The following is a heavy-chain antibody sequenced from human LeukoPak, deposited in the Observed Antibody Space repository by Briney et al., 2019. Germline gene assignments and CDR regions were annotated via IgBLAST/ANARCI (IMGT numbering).Heavy chain of an antibody. Sequence: SETLCLTCAVYGGSFSGYYWSWIRQPPGKGLEWIGEINHSGSTNYNPSLKSRVTISVDTSKNQFSLKLSSVTAADTAVYYCARVYGEYADAFDIWGQGTMVTVSS. D-gene: IGHD4-17*01. CDR2: INHSGST. CDR3: ARVYGEYADAFDI. CDR1: GGSFSGYY. J-gene: IGHJ3*02. V-gene: IGHV4-34*01.